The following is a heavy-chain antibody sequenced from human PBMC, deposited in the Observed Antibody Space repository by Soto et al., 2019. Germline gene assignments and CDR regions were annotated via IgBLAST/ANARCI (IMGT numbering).Heavy chain of an antibody. CDR3: ARAPGHYYDSSGYYVSGAFDI. J-gene: IGHJ3*02. CDR2: IIPIFGTA. Sequence: ASVKVSCKASGGTFSSYAISWARQAPGQGLESMGGIIPIFGTANYAQKFQGRVTITADESTSTAYMELSSLRSEDTAVYYCARAPGHYYDSSGYYVSGAFDIWGQGTMVTVSS. CDR1: GGTFSSYA. D-gene: IGHD3-22*01. V-gene: IGHV1-69*13.